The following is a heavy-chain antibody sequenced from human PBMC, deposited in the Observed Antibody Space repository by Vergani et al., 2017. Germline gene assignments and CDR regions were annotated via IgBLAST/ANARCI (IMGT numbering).Heavy chain of an antibody. CDR1: GFTFSSYA. D-gene: IGHD2-15*01. CDR3: AKGHLGYWSGGSCYYFDF. Sequence: EVQLLESGGGLEQPEKSLRLSCAASGFTFSSYAMSWVRQAPGKGLEWVSSISDGGGRTHYADSVKGRFTISRDNSKNTLYLQMNSLTAEDTAVYYCAKGHLGYWSGGSCYYFDFWGQGTLVTVSS. CDR2: ISDGGGRT. J-gene: IGHJ4*02. V-gene: IGHV3-23*01.